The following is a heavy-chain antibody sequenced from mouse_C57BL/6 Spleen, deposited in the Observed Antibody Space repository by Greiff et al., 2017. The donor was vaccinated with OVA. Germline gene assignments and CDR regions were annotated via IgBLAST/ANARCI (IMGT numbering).Heavy chain of an antibody. D-gene: IGHD1-1*01. CDR2: IYPGSGNT. CDR1: GYTFTDYY. CDR3: ARHYYGSSYDAMDY. J-gene: IGHJ4*01. Sequence: VQLQQSGAELVRPGASVKLSCKASGYTFTDYYINWVKQRPGQGLEWIARIYPGSGNTYYNEKFKGKATLTAEKSSSTAYMQLSSLTSEDSAVYFCARHYYGSSYDAMDYWGQGTSVTVSS. V-gene: IGHV1-76*01.